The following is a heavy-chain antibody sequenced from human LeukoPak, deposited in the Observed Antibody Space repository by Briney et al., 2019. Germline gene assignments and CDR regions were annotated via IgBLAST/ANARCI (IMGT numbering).Heavy chain of an antibody. CDR1: GYTFTSYG. CDR2: ISAYNGNT. V-gene: IGHV1-18*01. CDR3: ARDGFRGYEHDY. Sequence: ASVTVSCKASGYTFTSYGISWVRQAPGQGIEWMGWISAYNGNTNYAQKLQGRVTMTTDTSTSTAYMELRSLRSDDTAVYYCARDGFRGYEHDYWGQGTLVTVSS. J-gene: IGHJ4*02. D-gene: IGHD5-12*01.